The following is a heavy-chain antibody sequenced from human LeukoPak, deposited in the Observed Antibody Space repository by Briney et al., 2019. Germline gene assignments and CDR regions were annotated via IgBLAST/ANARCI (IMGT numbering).Heavy chain of an antibody. D-gene: IGHD6-19*01. CDR2: ISAYNGNT. V-gene: IGHV1-18*01. Sequence: ASVKVSCKASGYTFTSYGISWVRQAPGQGLEWMGWISAYNGNTNYAQKLQGRVTMTTDTSTSTAYMGLRSLRSDDTAVYYCARRSSGWYYFDYWGQGTLVTVSS. J-gene: IGHJ4*02. CDR3: ARRSSGWYYFDY. CDR1: GYTFTSYG.